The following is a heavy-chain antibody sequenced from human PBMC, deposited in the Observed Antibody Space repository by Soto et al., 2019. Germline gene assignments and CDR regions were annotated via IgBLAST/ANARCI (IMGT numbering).Heavy chain of an antibody. J-gene: IGHJ6*02. CDR3: ARSQGSSTSLEIYYYYYYGMDV. CDR2: IIPIPGTA. CDR1: GGTFGSYA. D-gene: IGHD2-2*01. V-gene: IGHV1-69*01. Sequence: QVQLVQSGAEVKKPGSSVKVSCKASGGTFGSYAISWVRQAPGQGLEWMGGIIPIPGTANYAQKFPGRVTIAAAESTGTAYMERSSLRSEDTAVYYCARSQGSSTSLEIYYYYYYGMDVWGQGTTVTVSS.